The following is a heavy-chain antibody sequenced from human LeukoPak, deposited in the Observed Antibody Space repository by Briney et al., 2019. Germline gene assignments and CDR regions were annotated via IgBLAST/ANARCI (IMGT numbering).Heavy chain of an antibody. CDR1: GGSISSSNW. CDR3: ASVLNYYYGMDV. V-gene: IGHV4-4*02. CDR2: IYHSGGT. D-gene: IGHD3-10*01. Sequence: PSETLSLTCAVSGGSISSSNWWSWVRQPPGKGLEWIGEIYHSGGTNYNPSLKSRVTISVDKSKNQFSLKLNSVTAADTVVYYCASVLNYYYGMDVWGQGTTVTVSS. J-gene: IGHJ6*02.